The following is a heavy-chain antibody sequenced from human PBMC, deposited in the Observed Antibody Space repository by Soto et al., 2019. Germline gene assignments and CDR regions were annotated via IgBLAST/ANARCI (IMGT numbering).Heavy chain of an antibody. D-gene: IGHD2-2*01. V-gene: IGHV5-10-1*01. J-gene: IGHJ4*02. CDR1: GCSFTAYW. CDR2: IDPSDSYV. Sequence: GESLKISCQASGCSFTAYWITWVRQMPGKGLEWMATIDPSDSYVDYSPSFRGHVTFSVDRSITTVYLQWNSLKASDSAMYFCTRRASSSFYHFDFWGQGALVTVSS. CDR3: TRRASSSFYHFDF.